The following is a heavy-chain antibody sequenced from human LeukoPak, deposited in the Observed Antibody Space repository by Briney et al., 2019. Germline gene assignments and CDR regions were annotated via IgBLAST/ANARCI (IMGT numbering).Heavy chain of an antibody. D-gene: IGHD3-22*01. CDR1: GFTFSRYG. CDR3: AKDSRHYYFDP. V-gene: IGHV3-30*18. J-gene: IGHJ5*02. CDR2: ISDDGNKK. Sequence: GGSLRLSCAASGFTFSRYGMHWVRQAPGKGLEWVAVISDDGNKKYYADSVKGRFTISRDKSKDTVYLQMNSLRAEDTAVYYCAKDSRHYYFDPWGQGTLVTVSS.